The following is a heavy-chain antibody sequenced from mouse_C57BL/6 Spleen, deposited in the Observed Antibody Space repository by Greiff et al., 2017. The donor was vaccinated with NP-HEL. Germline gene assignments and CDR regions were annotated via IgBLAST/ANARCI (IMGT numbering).Heavy chain of an antibody. CDR3: ARGATMVTTGGAWFAY. D-gene: IGHD2-2*01. Sequence: QVQLQQPGAELVKPGASVKLSCKASGYTFTSYWMRWVKQRPGQGLEWIGMIHPNSGSTNYNEKFKSKATLTVDKSSSTAYMQLSSLTSEDSAVYYCARGATMVTTGGAWFAYWGQGTLVTVSA. CDR2: IHPNSGST. V-gene: IGHV1-64*01. J-gene: IGHJ3*01. CDR1: GYTFTSYW.